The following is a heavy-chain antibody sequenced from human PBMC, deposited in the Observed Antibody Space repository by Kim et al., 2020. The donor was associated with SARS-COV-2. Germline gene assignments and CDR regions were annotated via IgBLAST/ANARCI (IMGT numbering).Heavy chain of an antibody. Sequence: GGSLRLSCAASGFTFSSYSMNWVRQAPGKGLEWVSSISSSSSYIYYADSVKGRFTISRDNAKNSLYLQMNSLRAEDTAVYYCARAPDRWFGELLLDYWGQGTLVTVSS. CDR1: GFTFSSYS. D-gene: IGHD3-10*01. CDR3: ARAPDRWFGELLLDY. J-gene: IGHJ4*02. V-gene: IGHV3-21*01. CDR2: ISSSSSYI.